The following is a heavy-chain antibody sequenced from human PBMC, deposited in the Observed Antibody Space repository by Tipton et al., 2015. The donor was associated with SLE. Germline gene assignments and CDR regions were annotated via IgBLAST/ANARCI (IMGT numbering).Heavy chain of an antibody. CDR1: GYSISSGYY. Sequence: TLSLTCAVSGYSISSGYYWCWIRQPPGKGLAWIGSIYHSGSTYYNPSLTSRVTISVDTSTNQLSLKLSSVTAADTAIYYCARHAGGLRRSFDDWGQGTLVSVSS. V-gene: IGHV4-38-2*01. CDR2: IYHSGST. D-gene: IGHD5/OR15-5a*01. CDR3: ARHAGGLRRSFDD. J-gene: IGHJ4*02.